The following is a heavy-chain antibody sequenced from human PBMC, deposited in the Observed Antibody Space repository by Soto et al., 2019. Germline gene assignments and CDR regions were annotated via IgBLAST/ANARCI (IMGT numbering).Heavy chain of an antibody. CDR2: IYYSGST. D-gene: IGHD6-13*01. J-gene: IGHJ4*02. CDR1: GGSISSSSYY. V-gene: IGHV4-39*01. CDR3: ARMDYSSSWYSNFDY. Sequence: SETLSLTCTVSGGSISSSSYYWGWIRQPPGKGLEWIGSIYYSGSTYYNPSLKSRVTISVDTSKNQFSLKLSSVTAADTAVYYCARMDYSSSWYSNFDYWGQGTLVTVSS.